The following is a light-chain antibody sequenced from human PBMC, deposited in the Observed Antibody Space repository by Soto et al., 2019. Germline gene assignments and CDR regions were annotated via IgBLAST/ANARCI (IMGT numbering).Light chain of an antibody. CDR2: WAS. CDR1: QSVLYSSNNKNY. CDR3: QQYYSTPLT. Sequence: DIVMTQSPDSLAVSLGERATINCKSSQSVLYSSNNKNYLAWYQQKPGQPPKLLIYWASTRESGVPDRFSGSGSGTDFTLTISSLQAEDVAVYYCQQYYSTPLTFGGGTX. V-gene: IGKV4-1*01. J-gene: IGKJ4*01.